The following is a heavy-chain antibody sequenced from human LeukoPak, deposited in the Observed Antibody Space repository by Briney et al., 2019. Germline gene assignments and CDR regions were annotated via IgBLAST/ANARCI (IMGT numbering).Heavy chain of an antibody. Sequence: GGSLRLSCAASGFTFSSYGMHWVRQAPGKGPEWVAVISYDGSNKYYADSVKGRFTISRDNSKNTLYLQMNSLRAEDTAVYYCAKDGGLYGERVYWGQGTLVTVSS. CDR3: AKDGGLYGERVY. CDR1: GFTFSSYG. V-gene: IGHV3-30*18. J-gene: IGHJ4*02. D-gene: IGHD3-16*01. CDR2: ISYDGSNK.